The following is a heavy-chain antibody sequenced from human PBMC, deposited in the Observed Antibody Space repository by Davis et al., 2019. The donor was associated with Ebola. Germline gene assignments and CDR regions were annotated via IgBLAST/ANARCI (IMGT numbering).Heavy chain of an antibody. V-gene: IGHV4-34*01. CDR2: INHSGST. CDR1: GGSFSGYY. CDR3: ARGPRYCSSTSCYPNRYYFDY. D-gene: IGHD2-2*01. J-gene: IGHJ4*02. Sequence: PSETLSLTCAVYGGSFSGYYWSWIRQPPGKGLEWIGEINHSGSTNYNPSLKSRVTISVDTSKNQFSLKLSSVTAADTAVYYCARGPRYCSSTSCYPNRYYFDYWGQGTLVTVSS.